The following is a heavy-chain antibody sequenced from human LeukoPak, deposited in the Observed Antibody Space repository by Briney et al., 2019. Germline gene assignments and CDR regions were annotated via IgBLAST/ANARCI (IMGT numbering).Heavy chain of an antibody. D-gene: IGHD3-10*01. Sequence: ASVKVSCKASGYTFTSYAMNWVRQAPGQGLEWMGWINTNTGNPTYAQGFTGRFVFSLDTSVSTAYLQISSLKAEDTAVYYCARTSGLLWFGGKNWFDPWGQGTLVTVSS. V-gene: IGHV7-4-1*02. CDR1: GYTFTSYA. CDR3: ARTSGLLWFGGKNWFDP. CDR2: INTNTGNP. J-gene: IGHJ5*02.